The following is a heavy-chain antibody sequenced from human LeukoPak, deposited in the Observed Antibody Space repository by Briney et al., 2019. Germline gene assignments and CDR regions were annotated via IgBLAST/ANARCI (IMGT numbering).Heavy chain of an antibody. Sequence: ASVKVSCKASGYTFTSYDINWVRQATGQGLEWMGWMNPNSGNTGYAQKFQGRVTVTRNTSISTAYMELSSLRSEDTAVYYCARSYVLRYFDWLPIGSYYYYYGMDVWGQGTTVTVSS. J-gene: IGHJ6*02. V-gene: IGHV1-8*01. D-gene: IGHD3-9*01. CDR2: MNPNSGNT. CDR3: ARSYVLRYFDWLPIGSYYYYYGMDV. CDR1: GYTFTSYD.